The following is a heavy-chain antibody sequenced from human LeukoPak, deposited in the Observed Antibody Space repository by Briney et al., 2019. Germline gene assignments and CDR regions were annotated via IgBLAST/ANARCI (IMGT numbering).Heavy chain of an antibody. CDR1: GYTFTTYG. V-gene: IGHV1-2*02. CDR3: ARDLKRGYSSGRYSWGTGSSNDY. Sequence: ASVKVSCKASGYTFTTYGMNWVRQAPGQGLEWMGWINPNSGGTNYAQKFQGRVTMTRDTSISTAYMELSRLRSDDTAVYYCARDLKRGYSSGRYSWGTGSSNDYWGQGTLVTVSS. J-gene: IGHJ4*02. CDR2: INPNSGGT. D-gene: IGHD6-19*01.